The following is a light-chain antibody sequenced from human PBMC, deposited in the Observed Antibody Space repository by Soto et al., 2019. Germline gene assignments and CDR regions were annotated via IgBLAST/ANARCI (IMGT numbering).Light chain of an antibody. CDR3: QQGFSTPWT. CDR2: AAS. Sequence: TPLTPSPASLSALAGDRINITCRASQTISRFLNWYQLKTEKAPRLLIYAASTLQSGVPSRFSGSGSGTEFTLTISSLQPEDFATYSCQQGFSTPWTFGQGTKVDIK. J-gene: IGKJ1*01. V-gene: IGKV1-39*01. CDR1: QTISRF.